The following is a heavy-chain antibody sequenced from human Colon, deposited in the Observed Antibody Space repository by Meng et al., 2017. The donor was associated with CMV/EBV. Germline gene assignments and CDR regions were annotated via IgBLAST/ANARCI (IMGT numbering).Heavy chain of an antibody. V-gene: IGHV3-74*01. CDR3: ARGGYCSSTSCYKGIDY. CDR1: GFTFSSYW. J-gene: IGHJ4*02. CDR2: INSDGSST. D-gene: IGHD2-2*02. Sequence: GESLKISCAASGFTFSSYWMHWVRQAPGKGLVWVSRINSDGSSTSYADSVKGRFTISRDNAKNTLYLQMNSLRAEDTAVYYCARGGYCSSTSCYKGIDYWGQGTLVTVSS.